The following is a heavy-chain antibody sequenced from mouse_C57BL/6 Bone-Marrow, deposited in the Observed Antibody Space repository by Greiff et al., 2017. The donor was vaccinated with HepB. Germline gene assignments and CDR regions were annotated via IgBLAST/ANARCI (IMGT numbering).Heavy chain of an antibody. Sequence: EVQRVESGGGLVQPGGSLKLSCAASGFTFSDYGMAWVRQAPRKGPEWVAFISNLAYSIYYADTVTGRFTISRENAKNTLYLEMSSLRSEDTAMYYCARHELTGYFDVWGTGTTVTVSS. J-gene: IGHJ1*03. D-gene: IGHD1-3*01. V-gene: IGHV5-15*01. CDR1: GFTFSDYG. CDR3: ARHELTGYFDV. CDR2: ISNLAYSI.